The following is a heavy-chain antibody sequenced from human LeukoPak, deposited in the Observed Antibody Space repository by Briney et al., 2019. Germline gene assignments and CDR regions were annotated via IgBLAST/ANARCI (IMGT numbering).Heavy chain of an antibody. CDR3: ARDSPPGAGTFDF. CDR1: GFTFSSYW. Sequence: GGSLRLSCAASGFTFSSYWMNWARQAPGKGLEWVAVISSDGSTKFYLDSVKGRFTISRDNSKNTLYLQMDSLRAEDTAAYYCARDSPPGAGTFDFWGQGTLVTVSS. J-gene: IGHJ4*02. CDR2: ISSDGSTK. D-gene: IGHD6-19*01. V-gene: IGHV3-30*03.